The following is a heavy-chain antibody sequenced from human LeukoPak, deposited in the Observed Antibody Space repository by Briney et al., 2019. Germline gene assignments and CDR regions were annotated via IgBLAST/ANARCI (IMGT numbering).Heavy chain of an antibody. Sequence: GGSLRLSCAASGFTFSDHYMNWVRQAPGKGLEWVGRTRNKANSYTTEYAASVKGRFTISRDDSKNSLYLQMNSLKTVDTAVYYCARGSRIQLWNYWGQGTLVTVSS. CDR2: TRNKANSYTT. D-gene: IGHD5-18*01. J-gene: IGHJ4*02. V-gene: IGHV3-72*01. CDR3: ARGSRIQLWNY. CDR1: GFTFSDHY.